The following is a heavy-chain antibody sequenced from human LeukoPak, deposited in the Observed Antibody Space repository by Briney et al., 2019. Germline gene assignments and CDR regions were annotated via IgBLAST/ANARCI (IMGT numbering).Heavy chain of an antibody. Sequence: SKTLSLTCTVSGYSISSGYYWGWIRQPPGKGLEWIGSMYHSGSAYYNPSLKSRVTISVDTSKNQFSLKLSSVTAADTAVYYCARDIAATGRYFDYWGQGTLVTVSS. CDR1: GYSISSGYY. J-gene: IGHJ4*02. CDR2: MYHSGSA. D-gene: IGHD6-13*01. CDR3: ARDIAATGRYFDY. V-gene: IGHV4-38-2*02.